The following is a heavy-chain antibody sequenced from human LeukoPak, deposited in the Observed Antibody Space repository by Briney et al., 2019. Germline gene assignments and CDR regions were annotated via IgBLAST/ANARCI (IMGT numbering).Heavy chain of an antibody. CDR2: ISAYNGDI. CDR1: GYTFTKYG. J-gene: IGHJ3*02. Sequence: GASVKVSCKASGYTFTKYGVSWVRQAPGQGLEWMGWISAYNGDIKYAQRGKGRVTMTTDTSTSTVYMELRSLRSDDTAVYYCARESGSEAFDIWGQGTMVTVSS. CDR3: ARESGSEAFDI. V-gene: IGHV1-18*01.